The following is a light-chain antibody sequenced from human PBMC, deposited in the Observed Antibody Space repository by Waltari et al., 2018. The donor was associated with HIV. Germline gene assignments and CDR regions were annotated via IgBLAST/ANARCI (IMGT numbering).Light chain of an antibody. V-gene: IGLV2-23*03. J-gene: IGLJ1*01. CDR1: NSDVGSHNL. Sequence: QSALTQPASVSGSPGQSITISCTGTNSDVGSHNLVSWYQQHPGKAPKLMIYEGSKRPSGVSNRFSGSKSGNTASLTISGLQAEDEADYYCCSYAGSNTFVFGTGTKVTVL. CDR3: CSYAGSNTFV. CDR2: EGS.